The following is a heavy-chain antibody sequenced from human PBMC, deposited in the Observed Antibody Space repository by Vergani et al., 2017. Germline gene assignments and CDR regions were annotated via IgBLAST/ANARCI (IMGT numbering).Heavy chain of an antibody. CDR2: IRSKAYGGTT. Sequence: VQLVESGGGVVQPGGSLRLSCIASGFTFRIYGMHWVRQAPGKGLEWVGFIRSKAYGGTTEYAASVKGRFTISRDDSKSIAYLQMNSLKTEDTAVYYCTRGWGYCSSTSCHPWWYFDLWGRGTLVTVSS. D-gene: IGHD2-2*01. J-gene: IGHJ2*01. CDR1: GFTFRIYG. CDR3: TRGWGYCSSTSCHPWWYFDL. V-gene: IGHV3-49*04.